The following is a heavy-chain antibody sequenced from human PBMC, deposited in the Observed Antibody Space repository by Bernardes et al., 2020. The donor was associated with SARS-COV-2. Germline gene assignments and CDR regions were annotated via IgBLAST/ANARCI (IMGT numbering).Heavy chain of an antibody. CDR2: ISGSGGST. V-gene: IGHV3-23*01. CDR3: AKDDVEYEVLLRAFGGVTPTFDY. CDR1: GFTFSSSA. Sequence: GGSLHLSCAASGFTFSSSAMSWVRQAPGQGLEWVSAISGSGGSTYYADSVKGRFTISRDNSKNTLYLQMNSLRAEDTAVYYCAKDDVEYEVLLRAFGGVTPTFDYWGQGTLVTVSS. J-gene: IGHJ4*02. D-gene: IGHD3-16*01.